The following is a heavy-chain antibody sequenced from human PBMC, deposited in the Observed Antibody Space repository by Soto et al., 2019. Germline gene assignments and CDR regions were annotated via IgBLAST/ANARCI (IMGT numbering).Heavy chain of an antibody. CDR2: IIPIFGTA. V-gene: IGHV1-69*13. CDR1: GGTFSSYA. Sequence: SGKVSCKASGGTFSSYAISWVRQAPGQGLEWMGGIIPIFGTANYAQKFQGRVTITADESTSTAYMELSSLRSEDTAVYYCARDGEGEVAGPNWFDPWGQGTLVTVSS. CDR3: ARDGEGEVAGPNWFDP. J-gene: IGHJ5*02. D-gene: IGHD6-19*01.